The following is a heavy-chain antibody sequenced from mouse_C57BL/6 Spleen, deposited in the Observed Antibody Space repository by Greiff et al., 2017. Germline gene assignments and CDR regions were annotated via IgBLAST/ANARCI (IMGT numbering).Heavy chain of an antibody. CDR2: ISSKSSNYAT. CDR3: VRDRALMDY. D-gene: IGHD3-1*01. V-gene: IGHV10-3*01. CDR1: GFTFNTYA. J-gene: IGHJ4*01. Sequence: EVQLVESGGGLVQPKGSLTLSCAASGFTFNTYALHWVRQAPGKGLEWIARISSKSSNYATYYPDSVKDRFTISRDDSQSMLYLQMNKLKTEDTAMYYCVRDRALMDYWGQGNSVTLSS.